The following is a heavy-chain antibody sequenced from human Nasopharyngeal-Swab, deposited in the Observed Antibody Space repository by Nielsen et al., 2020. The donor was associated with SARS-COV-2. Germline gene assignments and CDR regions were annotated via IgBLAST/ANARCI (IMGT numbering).Heavy chain of an antibody. D-gene: IGHD5-18*01. CDR1: GGSISSGGYY. CDR3: ARARVDTAMVPAFDI. V-gene: IGHV4-31*03. Sequence: SETLSLTCTVSGGSISSGGYYWSWIRQHPGKGLEWIGYIYYSGSTYYNPSLKSRVTISVDTSKNQFSLKLSSVTAADTAVYYCARARVDTAMVPAFDIWGQRTMVTVSS. J-gene: IGHJ3*02. CDR2: IYYSGST.